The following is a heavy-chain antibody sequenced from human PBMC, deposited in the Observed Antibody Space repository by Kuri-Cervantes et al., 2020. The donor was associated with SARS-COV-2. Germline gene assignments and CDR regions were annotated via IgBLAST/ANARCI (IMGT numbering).Heavy chain of an antibody. CDR3: VRDGDHWNFDY. V-gene: IGHV3-74*01. Sequence: GGSLRLSCAASGFIFSDYWMHWVRQAPGKGLVWVSRISGDGSSTNYADSVKGRFTISRDNARNTLYLQMDSLRAEDTAVYYCVRDGDHWNFDYWGQGTLVTVSS. CDR1: GFIFSDYW. CDR2: ISGDGSST. D-gene: IGHD1-1*01. J-gene: IGHJ4*02.